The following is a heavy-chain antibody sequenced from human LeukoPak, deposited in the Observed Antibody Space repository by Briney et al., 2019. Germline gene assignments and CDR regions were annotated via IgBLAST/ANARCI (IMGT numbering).Heavy chain of an antibody. CDR3: ARYFYDRCSHYRGRYFDS. V-gene: IGHV4-39*01. CDR1: AGSISSSTYY. CDR2: IYYSGTT. J-gene: IGHJ4*02. Sequence: SETLSLTCTVSAGSISSSTYYWGWIRQPPGKGLEWIASIYYSGTTYYNPSLKSRLTISVDTSKNQFSLKLTSVTAADTSVYSCARYFYDRCSHYRGRYFDSWGQGTLVAVSS. D-gene: IGHD2/OR15-2a*01.